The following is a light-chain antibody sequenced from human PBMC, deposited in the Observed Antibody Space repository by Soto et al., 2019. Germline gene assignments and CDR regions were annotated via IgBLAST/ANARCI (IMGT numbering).Light chain of an antibody. J-gene: IGKJ4*01. V-gene: IGKV3-11*01. Sequence: EIVLTQSLATLSLSPGERATLSCRASQSVRSFLAWYQQKPGQAPRLLIYDASNRATGVPGRFSGSGSGTDFTLTISSLEPEDFAVYYCQQRSSWPPALSFGGGTKVDIK. CDR1: QSVRSF. CDR2: DAS. CDR3: QQRSSWPPALS.